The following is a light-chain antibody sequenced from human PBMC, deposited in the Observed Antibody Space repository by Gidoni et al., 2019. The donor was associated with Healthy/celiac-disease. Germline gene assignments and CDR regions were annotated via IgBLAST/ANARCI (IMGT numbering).Light chain of an antibody. CDR1: QSVSSY. CDR2: DAS. CDR3: QQRSNWPPRIT. J-gene: IGKJ5*01. Sequence: EIVLTQSPATLSLSPGERATLSCSASQSVSSYLAWYQQKPGQAPRLLIYDASNRATGIPARFRGSWSGTDFTLTISSLEPEDFAVYYCQQRSNWPPRITFGQXTRLEIK. V-gene: IGKV3-11*01.